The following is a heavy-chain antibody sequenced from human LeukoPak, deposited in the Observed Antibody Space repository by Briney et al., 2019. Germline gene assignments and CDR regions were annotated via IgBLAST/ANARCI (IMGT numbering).Heavy chain of an antibody. J-gene: IGHJ6*03. CDR2: ISGSGGST. CDR1: GFTFSSYA. CDR3: AKDEYSSGWFRGNYHYYMDV. V-gene: IGHV3-23*01. D-gene: IGHD6-19*01. Sequence: GGSLRLSCAASGFTFSSYAMSWVRQAPGKGLEWVSAISGSGGSTYYADSVKGRFTISRDNSKNTLYLQMNSLRAEDTAVYYCAKDEYSSGWFRGNYHYYMDVWGKGTTVTVSS.